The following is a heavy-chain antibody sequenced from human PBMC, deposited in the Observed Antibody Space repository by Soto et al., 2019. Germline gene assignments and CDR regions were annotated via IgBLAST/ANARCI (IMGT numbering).Heavy chain of an antibody. J-gene: IGHJ6*02. CDR1: GFTFSDYY. CDR3: ARGNDGSGSYYPSYYYYGMDV. V-gene: IGHV3-11*01. Sequence: LRLSCAASGFTFSDYYMSWIRQAPGKGLEWVSYISSSGSTIYYADSVKGRFTISRDNAKNSLYLQMNSLRAEDTAVYYCARGNDGSGSYYPSYYYYGMDVWGQGTTVTVSS. D-gene: IGHD3-10*01. CDR2: ISSSGSTI.